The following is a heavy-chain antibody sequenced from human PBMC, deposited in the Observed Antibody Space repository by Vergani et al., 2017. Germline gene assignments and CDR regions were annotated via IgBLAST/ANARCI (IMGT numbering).Heavy chain of an antibody. CDR3: AKVGRSEVAGTFGAFDI. D-gene: IGHD6-19*01. CDR1: GFTFSSYG. V-gene: IGHV3-33*06. CDR2: IWYDGSNK. J-gene: IGHJ3*02. Sequence: VQLLESGGGLVQPGRSLRLSCAASGFTFSSYGMHWVRQAPGKGLEWVAVIWYDGSNKYYADSVKGRFTISRDNSKNTLYLQMNSLRAEDTAVYYCAKVGRSEVAGTFGAFDIWGQGTMVTVSS.